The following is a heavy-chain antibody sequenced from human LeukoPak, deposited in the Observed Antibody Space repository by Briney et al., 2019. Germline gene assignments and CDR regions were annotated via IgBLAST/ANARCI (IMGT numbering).Heavy chain of an antibody. CDR2: IIPIFGTA. CDR1: GGTFSSYA. V-gene: IGHV1-69*05. D-gene: IGHD6-13*01. CDR3: ARVIAAAGTGYYFDY. Sequence: SVKVSCKASGGTFSSYAISWVRQAPGQGLEWMGGIIPIFGTANYAQKFQGRVTITTDESTSTAYMELSSLRSEDTAVYYCARVIAAAGTGYYFDYWGQGTLVTVSS. J-gene: IGHJ4*02.